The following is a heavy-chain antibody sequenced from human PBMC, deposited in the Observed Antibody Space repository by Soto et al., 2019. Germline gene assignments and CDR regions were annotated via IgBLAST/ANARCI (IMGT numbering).Heavy chain of an antibody. J-gene: IGHJ6*02. D-gene: IGHD2-15*01. CDR2: IIPIFGTA. Sequence: QVQLVQSGAEVKKPGSSVKVSCKASGGTFSSYAISWVRQAPGQGLEWMGGIIPIFGTANYAQKFQGRVTITPDESTSTAYMELSSLRSEDTAVYYCARPLFNAGVVAATLSYDYYYGMDVWGQGTTVTVSS. CDR3: ARPLFNAGVVAATLSYDYYYGMDV. V-gene: IGHV1-69*01. CDR1: GGTFSSYA.